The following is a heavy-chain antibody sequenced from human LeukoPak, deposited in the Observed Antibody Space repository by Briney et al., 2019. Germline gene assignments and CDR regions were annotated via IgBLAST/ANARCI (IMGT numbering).Heavy chain of an antibody. CDR1: GGSFSGYY. CDR2: INHSGST. V-gene: IGHV4-34*01. J-gene: IGHJ4*02. D-gene: IGHD5-12*01. Sequence: PSETLSLTCAVYGGSFSGYYWSWIRQPPGKGLEWIGEINHSGSTNYNPPLKSRVTISVDTSKNQFSLKLSSVTAADTAVYYCARGRAGYGRRIGYFDYWGQGTLVTVSS. CDR3: ARGRAGYGRRIGYFDY.